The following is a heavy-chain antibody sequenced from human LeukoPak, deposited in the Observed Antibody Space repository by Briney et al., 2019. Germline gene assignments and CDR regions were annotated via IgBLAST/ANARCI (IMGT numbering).Heavy chain of an antibody. D-gene: IGHD2-15*01. CDR3: ARGDCSGGSCYPAYGMDV. V-gene: IGHV3-11*01. Sequence: GGSLRLSCAASGFTLSDYYMSWLRQAPGKGLEWVSYISSSCSTIYYADSVKGRFTVSRDNAKNSLYLQMNSLRAEDTAVYYCARGDCSGGSCYPAYGMDVWGQGTTVTVSS. J-gene: IGHJ6*02. CDR2: ISSSCSTI. CDR1: GFTLSDYY.